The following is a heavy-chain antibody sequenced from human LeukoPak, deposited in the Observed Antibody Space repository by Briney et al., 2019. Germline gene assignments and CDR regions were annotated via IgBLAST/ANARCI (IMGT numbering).Heavy chain of an antibody. D-gene: IGHD3-22*01. CDR2: ISNNGGYT. CDR3: ARGIGSSGFYPFDY. J-gene: IGHJ4*02. Sequence: GGSLRLSCAASGFTFSSSAMSWVRQAPGKGLEWVSAISNNGGYTYYADSVQGRFTISRDNSKSTLCLQMNSLRAEDTAVYYCARGIGSSGFYPFDYWGQGILVTVSS. V-gene: IGHV3-23*01. CDR1: GFTFSSSA.